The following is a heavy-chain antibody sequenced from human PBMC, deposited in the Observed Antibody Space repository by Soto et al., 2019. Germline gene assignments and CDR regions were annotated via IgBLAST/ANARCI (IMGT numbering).Heavy chain of an antibody. V-gene: IGHV1-18*01. CDR1: GYTFTNFG. Sequence: QVQLVQSGAEVKKPGASVKVSCKASGYTFTNFGISWVRQAPGQGLEWMGWISAYNGNTNYAQYFQGRVTMTTDTSTSKAYIELRSLRSHETAVYYCARGGTPIDYCGQGTLVTVSS. CDR2: ISAYNGNT. CDR3: ARGGTPIDY. J-gene: IGHJ4*02. D-gene: IGHD3-16*01.